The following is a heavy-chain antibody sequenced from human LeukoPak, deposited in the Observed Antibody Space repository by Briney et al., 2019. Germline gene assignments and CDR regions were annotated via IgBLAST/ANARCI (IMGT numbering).Heavy chain of an antibody. J-gene: IGHJ4*02. CDR2: IRSKANSYAT. Sequence: GGSLRLSCAASGFTFSSYSMNWVRQASGKGLEWVGRIRSKANSYATAYAASVKGRFTISRDDSKNTAYLQMNSLKTEDTAVYYCTRRLDYWGQGTLVTVSS. CDR1: GFTFSSYS. V-gene: IGHV3-73*01. CDR3: TRRLDY.